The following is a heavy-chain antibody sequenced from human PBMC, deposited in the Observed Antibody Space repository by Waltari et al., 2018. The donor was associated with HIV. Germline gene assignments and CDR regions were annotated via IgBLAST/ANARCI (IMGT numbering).Heavy chain of an antibody. CDR3: ARPSYYDSSGGYFDY. Sequence: EVQLVQSGAEVKKPGESLKISCKGAGYSFTSYWIGRVRQMPGKGLEWMGIIYPGDSDTRYSPSFQGQVTISADKSISTAYLQWSSLKASDTAMYYCARPSYYDSSGGYFDYWGQGTLVTVSS. J-gene: IGHJ4*02. CDR1: GYSFTSYW. CDR2: IYPGDSDT. D-gene: IGHD3-22*01. V-gene: IGHV5-51*01.